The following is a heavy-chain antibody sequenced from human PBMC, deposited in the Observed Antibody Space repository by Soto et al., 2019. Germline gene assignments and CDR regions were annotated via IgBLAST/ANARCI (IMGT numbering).Heavy chain of an antibody. J-gene: IGHJ4*02. V-gene: IGHV3-73*01. D-gene: IGHD3-22*01. CDR3: TRHLYYYDSSGPPG. CDR2: IRSKANSYAT. CDR1: GFTFSGSA. Sequence: GGSLRLSCAASGFTFSGSAMHWVRQASGKGLEWVGRIRSKANSYATAYAASVKGRFTISRDDSKNTAYLQMNSLKTKDTAVYYCTRHLYYYDSSGPPGWGQGTLVTVSS.